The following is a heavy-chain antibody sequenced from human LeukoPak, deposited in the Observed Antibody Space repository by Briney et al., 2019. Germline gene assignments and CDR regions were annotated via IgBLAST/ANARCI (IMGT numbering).Heavy chain of an antibody. CDR2: ITGGGDYT. CDR3: AKGSGNSYGYFDY. J-gene: IGHJ4*02. CDR1: GFRFSDYA. V-gene: IGHV3-23*01. D-gene: IGHD3-10*01. Sequence: GGSLRLSCAASGFRFSDYAMGWVRQAPGKGLEWVSAITGGGDYTDYADSVKGRFSISRDNSKSTVYLQISSLRGEDAAVYYCAKGSGNSYGYFDYWGQGTPVTVSS.